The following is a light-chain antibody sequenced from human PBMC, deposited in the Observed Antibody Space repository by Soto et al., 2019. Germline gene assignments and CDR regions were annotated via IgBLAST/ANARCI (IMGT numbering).Light chain of an antibody. CDR3: QKYNSAPRT. CDR1: QDIHNY. J-gene: IGKJ4*01. V-gene: IGKV1-27*01. CDR2: AAS. Sequence: DIQMTQSPSSLSASVGDRVTITCRASQDIHNYLAWYQQKPGKVPKLLIYAASTLQSGVPSRFSGSGSGTDFTLTISSLQPEDVATYYCQKYNSAPRTFGGGTKVDIK.